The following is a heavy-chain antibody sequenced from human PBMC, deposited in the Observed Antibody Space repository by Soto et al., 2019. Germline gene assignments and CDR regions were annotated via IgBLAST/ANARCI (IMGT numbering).Heavy chain of an antibody. Sequence: ASLKVSCKAAGSTFTNYAMHCVRQTHGQRLELMGWINAGNGNTGYSQKFQDRLTITRDASASTAYMELSSLRSEDTAVYYCAPCSGVICPLGYWGQGTLVTVSS. J-gene: IGHJ4*02. D-gene: IGHD2-15*01. CDR3: APCSGVICPLGY. V-gene: IGHV1-3*01. CDR2: INAGNGNT. CDR1: GSTFTNYA.